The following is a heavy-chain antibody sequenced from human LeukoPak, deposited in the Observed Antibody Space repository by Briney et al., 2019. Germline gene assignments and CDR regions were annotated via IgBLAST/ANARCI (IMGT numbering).Heavy chain of an antibody. CDR3: VRRTGVAFDY. D-gene: IGHD2-21*01. CDR2: IYPGDSDF. Sequence: GESLKISCKASGYSFTTYWIGWVRQMPGKGLEWMGIIYPGDSDFRYNPSFQGQVTISADKSITTAYLQWSSLKASDTAMYYCVRRTGVAFDYWGQGTLVTVSS. V-gene: IGHV5-51*01. CDR1: GYSFTTYW. J-gene: IGHJ4*02.